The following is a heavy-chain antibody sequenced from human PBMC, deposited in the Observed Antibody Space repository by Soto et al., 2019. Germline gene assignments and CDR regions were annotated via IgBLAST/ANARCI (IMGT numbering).Heavy chain of an antibody. CDR3: SIEVESTGWGMSF. D-gene: IGHD6-25*01. CDR2: ISYDVSDK. V-gene: IGHV3-30*03. CDR1: GFTFSSYG. Sequence: AGSLRLSCAASGFTFSSYGMHWVRQAPGEGLEWVAAISYDVSDKYYADSVKGRFTISRDNSKNPLYLRMNSLRTEDTAVYYCSIEVESTGWGMSFWGQGTLVTVSS. J-gene: IGHJ4*02.